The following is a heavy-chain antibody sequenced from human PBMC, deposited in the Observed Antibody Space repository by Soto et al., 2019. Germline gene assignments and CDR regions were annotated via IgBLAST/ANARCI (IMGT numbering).Heavy chain of an antibody. V-gene: IGHV4-31*03. Sequence: SETLSLTCTFSGRSFSSGGYYWSWIRPHPGKGLEWLGYIYYSGSTYYNPSLKSRVTISVDTSKHQFSLKLSSVTAADTALYYCARAPGYCSGGSCPTKFDYWGQGTLVTVSS. CDR1: GRSFSSGGYY. J-gene: IGHJ4*02. CDR2: IYYSGST. D-gene: IGHD2-15*01. CDR3: ARAPGYCSGGSCPTKFDY.